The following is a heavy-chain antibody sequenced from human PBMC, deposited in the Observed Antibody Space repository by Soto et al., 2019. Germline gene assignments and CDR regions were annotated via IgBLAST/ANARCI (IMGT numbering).Heavy chain of an antibody. CDR3: ARAASGATTWFDP. CDR2: IYYSGST. J-gene: IGHJ5*02. D-gene: IGHD1-26*01. CDR1: GGSISSYY. V-gene: IGHV4-59*12. Sequence: SETLSLTCTVSGGSISSYYWSWIRQPPGKGLEWIGYIYYSGSTNYNSSLKSRVTISVDTSKNQFSLKLSSVTAADTAVYYCARAASGATTWFDPWGQGTLVTVS.